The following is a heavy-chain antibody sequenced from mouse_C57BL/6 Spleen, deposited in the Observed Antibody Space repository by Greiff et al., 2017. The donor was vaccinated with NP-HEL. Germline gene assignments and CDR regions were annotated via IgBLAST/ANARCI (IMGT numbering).Heavy chain of an antibody. J-gene: IGHJ3*01. D-gene: IGHD4-1*01. V-gene: IGHV1-50*01. Sequence: QVQLQQPGAELVKPGASVKLSCKASGYTFTSYWMQWVKQRPGQGLEWIGEIDPSDSYTNYNQKFKGKATLTVDTSSSTAYMQLSSLTSEDSAVYYCARSGTGMGFAYWGQGTLVTVSA. CDR1: GYTFTSYW. CDR2: IDPSDSYT. CDR3: ARSGTGMGFAY.